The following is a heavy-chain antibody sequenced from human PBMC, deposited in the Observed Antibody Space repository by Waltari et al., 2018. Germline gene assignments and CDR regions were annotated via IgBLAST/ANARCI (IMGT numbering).Heavy chain of an antibody. V-gene: IGHV4-34*01. CDR3: ARGGGRSWYGPAFDI. CDR2: INHSGST. J-gene: IGHJ3*02. D-gene: IGHD6-13*01. CDR1: GGSFSGYY. Sequence: QVQLQQWGAGLLKPSETLSLTCAVYGGSFSGYYWSWIRQPPGKGLEWIGEINHSGSTNYNPSLKSRVTISVDTSKNQFSRKLSSVTAADTAVYYCARGGGRSWYGPAFDIWGQGTMVTVSS.